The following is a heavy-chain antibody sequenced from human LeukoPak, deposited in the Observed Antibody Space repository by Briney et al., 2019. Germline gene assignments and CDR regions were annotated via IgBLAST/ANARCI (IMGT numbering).Heavy chain of an antibody. CDR2: INHSGST. CDR1: GGSFSGYY. V-gene: IGHV4-34*01. D-gene: IGHD6-19*01. Sequence: SETLSLTCAVYGGSFSGYYWSWIRQPPGKGLEWIGEINHSGSTNYNPSLKSRVTISVDTSKNQFSLKLSSVTAADTAVYYCARRGLRYYSSGRHHWGQGTLVTVSS. CDR3: ARRGLRYYSSGRHH. J-gene: IGHJ4*02.